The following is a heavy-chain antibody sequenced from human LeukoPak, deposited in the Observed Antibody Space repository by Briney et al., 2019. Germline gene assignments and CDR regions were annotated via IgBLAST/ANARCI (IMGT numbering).Heavy chain of an antibody. Sequence: PSETLSLTCTVSGGSISSYYWSWIRQPPGKGLEWIGYIYYSGSTNYNPSLKSRVTISVDTSKNQFSLKLSSVTAADTAVHYCARLHYDYVWGSYRPLYYFDYWGQGTLVTVSS. J-gene: IGHJ4*02. CDR3: ARLHYDYVWGSYRPLYYFDY. V-gene: IGHV4-59*01. D-gene: IGHD3-16*02. CDR1: GGSISSYY. CDR2: IYYSGST.